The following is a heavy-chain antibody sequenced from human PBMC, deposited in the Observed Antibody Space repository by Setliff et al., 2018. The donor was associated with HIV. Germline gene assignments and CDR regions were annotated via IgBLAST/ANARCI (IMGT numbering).Heavy chain of an antibody. CDR3: ARDQPQDYDSLTGYYTGRYFDY. Sequence: ASETLSLTCTVSGGSINSGSYYWNWIRQPAGKGLEWIGHIYASGSTNYNPSLKSRVTMSVDTSKNQFSLKLNSLIAADTAVYFCARDQPQDYDSLTGYYTGRYFDYWGRGTLVTVSS. J-gene: IGHJ4*02. CDR1: GGSINSGSYY. CDR2: IYASGST. V-gene: IGHV4-61*09. D-gene: IGHD3-9*01.